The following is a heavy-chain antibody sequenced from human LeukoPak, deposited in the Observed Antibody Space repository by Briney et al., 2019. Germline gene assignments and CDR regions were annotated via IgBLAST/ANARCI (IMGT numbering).Heavy chain of an antibody. V-gene: IGHV3-21*01. Sequence: KPGGSLRLSCAASGFTFNSHDMNWVRQAPGKGLEWLSSITSASTNYIYYADSVKGRFTISRDDAKNSLYLQMDSLRAEDTAIYYCARDYGGTHYFDYWAREPSSPSPQ. J-gene: IGHJ4*02. D-gene: IGHD2-15*01. CDR1: GFTFNSHD. CDR3: ARDYGGTHYFDY. CDR2: ITSASTNYI.